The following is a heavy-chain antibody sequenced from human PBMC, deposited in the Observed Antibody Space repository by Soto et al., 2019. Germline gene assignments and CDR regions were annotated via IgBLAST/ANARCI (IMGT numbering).Heavy chain of an antibody. D-gene: IGHD2-2*01. J-gene: IGHJ5*02. CDR1: GFTFNNYP. CDR3: ARAPVVPAAWFDP. V-gene: IGHV3-30*04. CDR2: ISNDGRNK. Sequence: LRLSCAASGFTFNNYPVHWVRQAPGKGLEWVALISNDGRNKDYADSVKGRFTISRDNSKNTLYLQMNSVRVEDTAIYYCARAPVVPAAWFDPWGQGTLVTVSS.